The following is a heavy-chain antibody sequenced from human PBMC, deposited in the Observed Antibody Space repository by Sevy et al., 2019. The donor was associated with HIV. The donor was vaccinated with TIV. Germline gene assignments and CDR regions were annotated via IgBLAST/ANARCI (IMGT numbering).Heavy chain of an antibody. V-gene: IGHV3-7*01. CDR2: INQDGSKV. CDR3: VRAIGSGDGF. J-gene: IGHJ4*02. Sequence: GGSLRLSCAASGFNFISYWMHWARQAPGKGLEWVANINQDGSKVYYVDSVRGRFTIFRDNAKNSVYLQMTSLRAEDTAVYHCVRAIGSGDGFWGQGTLVTVSS. CDR1: GFNFISYW. D-gene: IGHD3-3*01.